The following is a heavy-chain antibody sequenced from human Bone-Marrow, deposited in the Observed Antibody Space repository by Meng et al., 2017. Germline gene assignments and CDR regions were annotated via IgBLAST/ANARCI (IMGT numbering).Heavy chain of an antibody. CDR2: IKSETDSGTT. D-gene: IGHD3-16*01. CDR1: GFTFSNAW. Sequence: GESLRLSCAASGFTFSNAWVSWVRPAPGKGLERVGRIKSETDSGTTDYAAPVKGRLTISRDDSGTTLYLRLNSLKTEDAAVYYCTTGVSVTSYWGNGTLVTSPQ. CDR3: TTGVSVTSY. V-gene: IGHV3-15*01. J-gene: IGHJ4*01.